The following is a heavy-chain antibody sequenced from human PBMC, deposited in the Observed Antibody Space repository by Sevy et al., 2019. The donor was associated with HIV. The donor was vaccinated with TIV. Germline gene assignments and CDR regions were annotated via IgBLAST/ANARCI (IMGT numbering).Heavy chain of an antibody. J-gene: IGHJ4*02. D-gene: IGHD3-22*01. CDR1: RYTLTKLS. CDR2: FDPEDGKT. Sequence: ASVKVSCKVSRYTLTKLSMHWVRQAPGKGLEWMGTFDPEDGKTIYAQKFQGRVTMTEDTSIDTAYMELSSLRSEDTAVFYCAITKDYYDNSGYPFDYWGQGTLVTVSS. CDR3: AITKDYYDNSGYPFDY. V-gene: IGHV1-24*01.